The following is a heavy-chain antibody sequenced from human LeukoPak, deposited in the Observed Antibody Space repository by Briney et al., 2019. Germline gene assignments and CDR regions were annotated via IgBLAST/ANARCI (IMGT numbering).Heavy chain of an antibody. CDR1: GFSFSSYA. V-gene: IGHV3-23*01. D-gene: IGHD2-2*02. CDR3: AKDREYQLRYELLYYFDY. CDR2: ISGSGGST. Sequence: QPGGSLRLSCAASGFSFSSYAMSWVRQAPGKGLEWVSAISGSGGSTYYADSVKGRFTISRDNSKNTLYLQMNSLRAEDTAVYYCAKDREYQLRYELLYYFDYWGQGTLVTVSS. J-gene: IGHJ4*02.